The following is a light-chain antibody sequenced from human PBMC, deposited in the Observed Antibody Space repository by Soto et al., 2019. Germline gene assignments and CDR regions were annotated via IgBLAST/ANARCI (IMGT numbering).Light chain of an antibody. Sequence: DIQMTQSPSTLSGSVGDRVTITCGASQTISSLLAWYQQNPGKAPKLLIYKASTLKSGVPSRLRGSGYGTELTLTISSLQNDDFETYYCQHYNSYSEAFGQGTKVDIK. V-gene: IGKV1-5*03. CDR1: QTISSL. CDR2: KAS. CDR3: QHYNSYSEA. J-gene: IGKJ1*01.